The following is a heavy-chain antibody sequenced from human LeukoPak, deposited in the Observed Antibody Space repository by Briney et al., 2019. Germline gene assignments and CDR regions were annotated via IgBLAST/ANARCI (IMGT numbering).Heavy chain of an antibody. CDR1: GGSISSYY. CDR2: IYYSGST. CDR3: ARGHYDILTGYFHDAFDI. D-gene: IGHD3-9*01. J-gene: IGHJ3*02. Sequence: SETPSLTCTVSGGSISSYYWSWIRQPPGKGLEWIGYIYYSGSTNYNPSLKSRVTISVGTSKNQFSLKLSSVTAADTAVYYCARGHYDILTGYFHDAFDIWGQGTMVTVSS. V-gene: IGHV4-59*01.